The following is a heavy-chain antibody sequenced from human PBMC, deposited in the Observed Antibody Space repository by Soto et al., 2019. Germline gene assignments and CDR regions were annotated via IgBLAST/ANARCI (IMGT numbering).Heavy chain of an antibody. D-gene: IGHD4-17*01. Sequence: GGSLRLSCAASGFTFSSYAMRWVRQAPGKGLEWVSAISGSGGSTYYADSVKGRFTISRDNSKNTLYLQMNSLRAEDTAVYYCAKDLQSYGDQDYYFDYWGQGTLVTVSS. J-gene: IGHJ4*02. CDR2: ISGSGGST. CDR3: AKDLQSYGDQDYYFDY. CDR1: GFTFSSYA. V-gene: IGHV3-23*01.